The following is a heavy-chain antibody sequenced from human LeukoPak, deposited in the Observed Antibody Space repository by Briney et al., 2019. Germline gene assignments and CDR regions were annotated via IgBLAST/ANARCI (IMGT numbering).Heavy chain of an antibody. Sequence: ASVKVSCKVSGYTLTELSMHWVRQAPGKGLEWMGGFDPEDGETIYAQKFQGRVTMTEDTSTDTAYTELSSLRSEDTAVYYCATDPLAAAALFAFDYWGQGTLVTVSS. V-gene: IGHV1-24*01. CDR1: GYTLTELS. CDR3: ATDPLAAAALFAFDY. D-gene: IGHD6-13*01. CDR2: FDPEDGET. J-gene: IGHJ4*02.